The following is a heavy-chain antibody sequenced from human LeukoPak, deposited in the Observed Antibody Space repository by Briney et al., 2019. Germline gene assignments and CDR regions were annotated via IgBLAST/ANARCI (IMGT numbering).Heavy chain of an antibody. CDR1: GYTFSAYY. V-gene: IGHV1-2*02. Sequence: ASVKVSCKASGYTFSAYYIHWVRQAPGQGLEWVGWINPNTGGTNYAQKFQGRVTMTRDTSISTAYMELSRLRSDDTAVYYCARGAAASLEYFQHWGQGTLVTVSS. D-gene: IGHD6-13*01. CDR3: ARGAAASLEYFQH. CDR2: INPNTGGT. J-gene: IGHJ1*01.